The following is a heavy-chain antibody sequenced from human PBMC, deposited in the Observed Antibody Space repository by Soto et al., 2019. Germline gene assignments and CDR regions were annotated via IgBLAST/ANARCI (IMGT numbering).Heavy chain of an antibody. CDR3: ARGSGYDSYYYYYMDV. V-gene: IGHV1-8*01. D-gene: IGHD5-12*01. Sequence: ASVKVSCKASGYTFTSYDINWVRQATGQGLEWMGWMNPNSGNTGYAQKFQGRVTMTRNTSVSTAYMELSSLRSEDTAVYYCARGSGYDSYYYYYMDVWGKGTTVTAP. J-gene: IGHJ6*03. CDR1: GYTFTSYD. CDR2: MNPNSGNT.